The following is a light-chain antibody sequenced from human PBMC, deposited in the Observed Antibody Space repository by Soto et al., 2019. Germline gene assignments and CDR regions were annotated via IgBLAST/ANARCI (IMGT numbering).Light chain of an antibody. J-gene: IGLJ1*01. CDR2: GNS. CDR1: SSKIGAGYD. Sequence: QSVLTQPPSVSGAPGQRVTISCTGGSSKIGAGYDVHWYQQLPGTAPKLLIYGNSNRPSGVPDRFSGSKSGTSASLAITGLQAEDEADYYCQSYDSSLSGSEVFGTGTKVTVL. CDR3: QSYDSSLSGSEV. V-gene: IGLV1-40*01.